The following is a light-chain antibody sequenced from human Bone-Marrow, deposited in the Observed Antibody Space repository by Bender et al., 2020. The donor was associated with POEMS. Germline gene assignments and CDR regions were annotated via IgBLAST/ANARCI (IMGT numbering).Light chain of an antibody. CDR1: SSNIGSQI. V-gene: IGLV1-44*01. Sequence: QSVLTQPPSASGTPGQRVIISCSGSSSNIGSQIVNWYQQLPGMAPKLLIYSDNQRPSGVPDRISGSKSGTSASLAISGLQTEDEADYYCAAWDDSLSGSYVFGTGTKVTVL. J-gene: IGLJ1*01. CDR3: AAWDDSLSGSYV. CDR2: SDN.